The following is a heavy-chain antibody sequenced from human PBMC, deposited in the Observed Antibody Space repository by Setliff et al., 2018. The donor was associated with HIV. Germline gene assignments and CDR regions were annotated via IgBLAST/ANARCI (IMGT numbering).Heavy chain of an antibody. CDR1: GFTFSNSW. CDR2: IKKDGSDK. CDR3: ASSRPPDDSSGYLDH. V-gene: IGHV3-7*03. Sequence: GGSLRLSCAASGFTFSNSWMTWVRQAPGKGLEWVANIKKDGSDKFYVDSGKGRFASSRDNAKNSLNLEMNSLRAEDTAIYYCASSRPPDDSSGYLDHWGQGTLVTVSS. D-gene: IGHD3-22*01. J-gene: IGHJ4*01.